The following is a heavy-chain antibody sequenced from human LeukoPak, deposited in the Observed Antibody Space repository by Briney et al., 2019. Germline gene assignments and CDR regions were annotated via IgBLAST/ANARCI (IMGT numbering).Heavy chain of an antibody. CDR1: GFTFSSYG. CDR2: ISYDGSNK. D-gene: IGHD3-22*01. V-gene: IGHV3-30*18. CDR3: GEVRRSGYYYFDY. J-gene: IGHJ4*02. Sequence: AGGSLRLSCAASGFTFSSYGMHWVRQAPGKGLEWVAVISYDGSNKYYADSVKGRFTISRDNSKNTLYLQMNSLRAEDTAVYYCGEVRRSGYYYFDYWGQGTLVTVSS.